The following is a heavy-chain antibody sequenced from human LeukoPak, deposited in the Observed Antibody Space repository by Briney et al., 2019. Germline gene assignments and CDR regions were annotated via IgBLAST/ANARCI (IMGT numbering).Heavy chain of an antibody. CDR2: VIPIYGTA. D-gene: IGHD2-15*01. V-gene: IGHV1-69*13. J-gene: IGHJ5*02. CDR3: ARVRASATPIWFDP. CDR1: GDNMNTYA. Sequence: PVKVSCKASGDNMNTYAMSWVRLAPGQGPERMGVVIPIYGTANYATKFQGRLTITADESTSTAYMELRSLKVEDTAVYYCARVRASATPIWFDPWGQGTLVTVSS.